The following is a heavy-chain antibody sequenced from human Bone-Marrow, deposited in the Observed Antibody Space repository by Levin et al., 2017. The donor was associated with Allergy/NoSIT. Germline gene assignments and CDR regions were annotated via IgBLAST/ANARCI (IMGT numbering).Heavy chain of an antibody. CDR1: GYSFTSYW. Sequence: PGGSLRLSCKGSGYSFTSYWIGWVRQMPGKGLEWMGIIYPGDSDTRYSPSFQGQVTISADKSISTAYLQWSSLKASDTAMYYCARYVSGNLRKLDYWGQGTLVTVSS. CDR3: ARYVSGNLRKLDY. V-gene: IGHV5-51*01. CDR2: IYPGDSDT. J-gene: IGHJ4*02. D-gene: IGHD3-10*01.